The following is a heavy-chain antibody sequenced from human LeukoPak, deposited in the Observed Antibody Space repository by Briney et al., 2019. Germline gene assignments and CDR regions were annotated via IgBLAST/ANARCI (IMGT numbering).Heavy chain of an antibody. J-gene: IGHJ4*02. D-gene: IGHD5-24*01. V-gene: IGHV4-59*11. CDR3: ARGRDGYPAPEFDY. CDR2: IYYTGTT. Sequence: PSETLSLTCSVSGGSITGHYWSWIRQPPGKGLEWIGYIYYTGTTKYNPSLENRVTISVDTSKNQFSLKLSSVTAADTAVYYCARGRDGYPAPEFDYWGQGTLVTVSS. CDR1: GGSITGHY.